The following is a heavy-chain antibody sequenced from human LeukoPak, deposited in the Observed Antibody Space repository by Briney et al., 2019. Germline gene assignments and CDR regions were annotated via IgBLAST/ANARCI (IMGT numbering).Heavy chain of an antibody. J-gene: IGHJ4*02. Sequence: ASAKVSCMASGYTSYYMHWVRQAPGQGLEWMGIINPSGGSTTYAQKFQGRVTMTRDTSTSTVYMELSRLRSEDTAVYYCARDRDDDILTGYPDYSFDYWGQGTLVTVSS. CDR2: INPSGGST. V-gene: IGHV1-46*01. CDR3: ARDRDDDILTGYPDYSFDY. CDR1: GYTSYY. D-gene: IGHD3-9*01.